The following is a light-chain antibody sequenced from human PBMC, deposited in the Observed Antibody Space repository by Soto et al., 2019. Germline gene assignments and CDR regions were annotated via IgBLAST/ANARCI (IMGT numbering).Light chain of an antibody. CDR2: RNN. CDR1: SSNVGSNY. CDR3: AAWDDSLSGPV. V-gene: IGLV1-47*01. Sequence: QSVLTQPPSASGTPGQRVTISCSGSSSNVGSNYVYWYQQFPGTAPKLLIYRNNKLPSGVPDRFSGSKSGTSASLAISGLRSEDEADDYCAAWDDSLSGPVFGGGTKLTVL. J-gene: IGLJ2*01.